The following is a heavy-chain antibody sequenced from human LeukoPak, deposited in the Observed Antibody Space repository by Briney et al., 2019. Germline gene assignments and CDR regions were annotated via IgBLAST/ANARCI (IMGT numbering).Heavy chain of an antibody. CDR3: ARDRVVVVPAAMPSDY. CDR1: GGTFSSYA. J-gene: IGHJ4*02. V-gene: IGHV1-69*04. D-gene: IGHD2-2*01. CDR2: IIPILGIA. Sequence: ASVTVSCKASGGTFSSYAISWVRQAPGQGLEWMGRIIPILGIANYAQKFQGRVTITADKSTSTAYMELSSLRSEDTAVYYCARDRVVVVPAAMPSDYWGQGTLVTVSS.